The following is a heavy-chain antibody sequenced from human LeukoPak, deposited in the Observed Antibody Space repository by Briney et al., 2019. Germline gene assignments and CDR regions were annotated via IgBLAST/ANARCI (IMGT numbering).Heavy chain of an antibody. D-gene: IGHD6-13*01. J-gene: IGHJ4*02. CDR2: IDHSGST. CDR1: GVSISSGGYS. Sequence: SETLSLTCAVSGVSISSGGYSWRWIRQPPGKGLEWIGYIDHSGSTFQTPSLKSRVTISLDKSKNQFSLKMSSVAAADTAVYCCARGSGSTFDGYYFDYWGQGTLVTVSS. CDR3: ARGSGSTFDGYYFDY. V-gene: IGHV4-30-2*01.